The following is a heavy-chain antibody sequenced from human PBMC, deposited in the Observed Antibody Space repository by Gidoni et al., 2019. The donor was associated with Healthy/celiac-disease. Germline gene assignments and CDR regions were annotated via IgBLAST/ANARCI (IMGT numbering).Heavy chain of an antibody. D-gene: IGHD6-19*01. CDR2: IIPIFGTA. J-gene: IGHJ4*02. CDR1: GGTFSSYA. Sequence: QVQLVQSVAEVKRPGSSVTVSCKASGGTFSSYAISWVRQAPGQGLEWMGGIIPIFGTATSAQKFQGRVTITADESTSTAYMELSSLRSEDTAVYYCARGTIAVAVPCFDYWGQGTLVTVSS. CDR3: ARGTIAVAVPCFDY. V-gene: IGHV1-69*01.